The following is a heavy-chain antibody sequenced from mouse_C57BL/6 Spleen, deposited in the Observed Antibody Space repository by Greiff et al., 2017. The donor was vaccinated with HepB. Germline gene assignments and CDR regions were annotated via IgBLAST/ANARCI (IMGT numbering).Heavy chain of an antibody. J-gene: IGHJ2*01. V-gene: IGHV1-76*01. Sequence: QVQLQQSGAELVRPGASVKLSCKASGYTFTDYYINWVKQRPGQGLEWIARIYPGSGNTYYNEKFKGKATLTAEKSSSTAYMQLSSLTSEDSAVYFCARERALYGSSSTDYFDYWGQGTTLTVSS. CDR1: GYTFTDYY. CDR2: IYPGSGNT. D-gene: IGHD1-1*01. CDR3: ARERALYGSSSTDYFDY.